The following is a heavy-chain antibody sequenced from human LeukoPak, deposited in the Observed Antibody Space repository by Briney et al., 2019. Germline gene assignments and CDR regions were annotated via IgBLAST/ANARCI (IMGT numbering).Heavy chain of an antibody. CDR2: MNPNSGNT. CDR3: ARVGRVRDSSGYYLGY. Sequence: GASVKVSCKASGYTFTSYDINWVRQATGQGLEWMGWMNPNSGNTGYAQKLQGRVTMTRNTSISTAYMELSSLRSEDTAVYYCARVGRVRDSSGYYLGYWGQGTLVTVSS. CDR1: GYTFTSYD. J-gene: IGHJ4*02. V-gene: IGHV1-8*01. D-gene: IGHD3-22*01.